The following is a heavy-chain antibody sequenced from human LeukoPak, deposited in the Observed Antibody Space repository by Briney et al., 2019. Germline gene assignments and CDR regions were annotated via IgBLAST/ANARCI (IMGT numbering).Heavy chain of an antibody. CDR3: ARTRRRYSGSYYYYGMDV. V-gene: IGHV4-34*01. J-gene: IGHJ6*02. Sequence: SETLSLTCAVYGGSFSGYYWSWIRQPPGKGLEWIGEINHSGSTNYNPSLKSRVTISVDTSKNQFSLKLSSVTAADTAVYYCARTRRRYSGSYYYYGMDVWGQGTTVTVSS. CDR2: INHSGST. D-gene: IGHD5-12*01. CDR1: GGSFSGYY.